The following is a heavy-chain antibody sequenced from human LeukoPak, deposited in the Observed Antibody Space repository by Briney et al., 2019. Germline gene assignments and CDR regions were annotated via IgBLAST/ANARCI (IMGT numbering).Heavy chain of an antibody. D-gene: IGHD6-19*01. CDR3: ARDTEMSSGWLFDY. CDR2: IWYDGSNK. J-gene: IGHJ4*02. Sequence: GGSLRLSCAASGFTFSSYGMHWVRQAPGKGLEWVAVIWYDGSNKYYADSVKGRFTISRDNSKDTLYLQMNSLRAEDTAVYYCARDTEMSSGWLFDYWGQGTLVTVSS. CDR1: GFTFSSYG. V-gene: IGHV3-33*08.